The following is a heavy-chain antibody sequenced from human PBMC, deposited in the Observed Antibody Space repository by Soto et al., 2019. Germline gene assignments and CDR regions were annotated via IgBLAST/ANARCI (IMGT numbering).Heavy chain of an antibody. CDR3: AKDLALEYYYYYGMDV. CDR1: GFTFSSYG. D-gene: IGHD3-3*01. J-gene: IGHJ6*02. CDR2: ISYDGSNK. V-gene: IGHV3-30*18. Sequence: PGGSLRLSCAASGFTFSSYGMHWVRQAPGKGLEWVAVISYDGSNKYYADSVKGRFTISRDNSKNTLYLQMNSLRAEDTAVYYCAKDLALEYYYYYGMDVRGQGTTVTVSS.